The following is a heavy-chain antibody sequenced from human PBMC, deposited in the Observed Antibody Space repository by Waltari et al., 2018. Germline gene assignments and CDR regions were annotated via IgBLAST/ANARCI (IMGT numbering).Heavy chain of an antibody. V-gene: IGHV3-30*02. CDR2: IRYDGSNK. D-gene: IGHD2-15*01. Sequence: QVQMVESGGGVVQPGGSLRLYCAASGFTFRSYGMHWVRQAPGKGLEWVAFIRYDGSNKYYADSVKCRFTISRDNSKNTLYLQMNSLRAEDTAVYYCAKIGRVVGAPDYWGQGTLVTVSS. CDR3: AKIGRVVGAPDY. J-gene: IGHJ4*02. CDR1: GFTFRSYG.